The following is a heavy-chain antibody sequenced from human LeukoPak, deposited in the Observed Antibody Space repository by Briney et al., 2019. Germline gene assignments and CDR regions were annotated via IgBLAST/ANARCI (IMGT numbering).Heavy chain of an antibody. Sequence: GASVKVSCKPSVCTLTSYDINWVRQATGQGLEWMGWMNPNSGNTGYAQKFQGRVTMTRNTSISTAYMALSSLRSEDTAVYYCARALGYCSGGSCYPLDYWGQGTLVTVSS. CDR3: ARALGYCSGGSCYPLDY. CDR1: VCTLTSYD. CDR2: MNPNSGNT. J-gene: IGHJ4*02. V-gene: IGHV1-8*01. D-gene: IGHD2-15*01.